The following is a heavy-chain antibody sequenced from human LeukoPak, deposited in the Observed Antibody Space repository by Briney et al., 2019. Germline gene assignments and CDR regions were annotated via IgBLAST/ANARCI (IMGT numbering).Heavy chain of an antibody. CDR3: ARADFWSGYYTLGP. Sequence: SETLSLTCTVSGGSISSYYWSWIRQPPGKGLEWIGEINHSGSTNYNPSLRSRVTISVDTSKNQFSLKLSSVTAADTAVYYCARADFWSGYYTLGPWGQGTLVTVSS. D-gene: IGHD3-3*01. CDR1: GGSISSYY. CDR2: INHSGST. V-gene: IGHV4-34*01. J-gene: IGHJ5*02.